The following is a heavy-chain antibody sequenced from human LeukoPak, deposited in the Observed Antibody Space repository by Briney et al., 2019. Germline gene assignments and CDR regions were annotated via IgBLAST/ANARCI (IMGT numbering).Heavy chain of an antibody. D-gene: IGHD3-10*01. J-gene: IGHJ6*04. CDR1: GFTFSSYG. CDR3: AKTPSTMVRALTDV. CDR2: IRYDGSNK. Sequence: GGSLRLSCAASGFTFSSYGMHWVRQAPGKGLEWVAFIRYDGSNKYYADSVKGRFTISRDNSKNTLYLQMNSLRAEDTAVYYCAKTPSTMVRALTDVWGKGTTVTVSS. V-gene: IGHV3-30*02.